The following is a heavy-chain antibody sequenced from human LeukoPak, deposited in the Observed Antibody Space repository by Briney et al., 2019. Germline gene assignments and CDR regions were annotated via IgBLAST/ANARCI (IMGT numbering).Heavy chain of an antibody. Sequence: TGGSLRLSCAASGFTFSNYDMYWGRQATGKGLEWVSAIGTAGDTYYPGSVKGRFTISRENAKNSLYLQMNSLRAGDTAVYYCARGPATVTASYYYYGMDVWGQGTTVTVSS. CDR2: IGTAGDT. CDR1: GFTFSNYD. CDR3: ARGPATVTASYYYYGMDV. J-gene: IGHJ6*02. D-gene: IGHD4-17*01. V-gene: IGHV3-13*01.